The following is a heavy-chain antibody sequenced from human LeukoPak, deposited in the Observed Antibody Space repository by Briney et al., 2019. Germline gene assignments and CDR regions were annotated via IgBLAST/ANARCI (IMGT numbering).Heavy chain of an antibody. J-gene: IGHJ4*02. D-gene: IGHD1-26*01. Sequence: PGGSLRLSCAASGFTFSRYGMSWVRQAPGMGLEWVSALSYSGGSTYYAASVKGRFTTSRDNSKDTLYLQMNSLRAEDTAVYYCAQWSRYFDYWGQGTLVTVSS. CDR3: AQWSRYFDY. CDR1: GFTFSRYG. V-gene: IGHV3-23*01. CDR2: LSYSGGST.